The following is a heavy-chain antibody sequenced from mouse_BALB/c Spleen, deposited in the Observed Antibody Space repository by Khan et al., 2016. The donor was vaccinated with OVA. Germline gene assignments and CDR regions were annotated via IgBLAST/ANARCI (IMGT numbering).Heavy chain of an antibody. D-gene: IGHD1-1*02. V-gene: IGHV1S81*02. J-gene: IGHJ3*01. CDR3: TRSGWAAFAY. Sequence: VQLQQSGAELVKPGASVKLSCKASGYTFTSYYMYWVKQRPGQGLEWIGGINPSNGGTNFNEKFKSKATLTVDKFSSTAYMQLSSMTSAASAVYYCTRSGWAAFAYWGQGTLVTVSA. CDR1: GYTFTSYY. CDR2: INPSNGGT.